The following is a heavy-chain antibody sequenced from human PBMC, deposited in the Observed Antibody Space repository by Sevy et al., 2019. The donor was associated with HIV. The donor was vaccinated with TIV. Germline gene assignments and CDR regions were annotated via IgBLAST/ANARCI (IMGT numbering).Heavy chain of an antibody. CDR2: ITGSGSTI. Sequence: GGSLRLSCAASGFIFTTYEMNWVRQAPGKGLEWVSYITGSGSTIYYADSVKGRFSISRDNVKNSLYLQMNNLRAEDTAVYYCARARDYYNSVGPYYFDYWGQGTLVTVSS. CDR3: ARARDYYNSVGPYYFDY. J-gene: IGHJ4*02. V-gene: IGHV3-48*03. CDR1: GFIFTTYE. D-gene: IGHD3-22*01.